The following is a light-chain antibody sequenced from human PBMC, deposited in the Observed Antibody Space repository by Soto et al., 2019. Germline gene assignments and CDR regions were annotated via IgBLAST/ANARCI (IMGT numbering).Light chain of an antibody. CDR2: WAS. V-gene: IGKV4-1*01. CDR1: QSVLHSSNNKNY. J-gene: IGKJ1*01. CDR3: QQYYSTPQT. Sequence: DIVMTQSPDSLAVSLGERATINCKSSQSVLHSSNNKNYLAWYQQKPGQPPKLLIYWASTRESGVPDRFSGSGSGTDFTLTISSLQAEDVAVYYCQQYYSTPQTFGQETKVEIK.